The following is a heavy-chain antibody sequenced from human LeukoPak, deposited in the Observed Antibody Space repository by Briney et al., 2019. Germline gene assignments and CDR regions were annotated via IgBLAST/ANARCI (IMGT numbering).Heavy chain of an antibody. V-gene: IGHV3-21*01. Sequence: GGSLRLSCAASGFTFSSYAMTWVRQAPGKGLEWVSSISSSSSYIYYADSVKGRFTISRDNAKNSLYLQMNSLRAEDTAVYYCARVCGSGSYYYYYYYMDVWGKGTTVTVSS. CDR1: GFTFSSYA. D-gene: IGHD3-10*01. CDR3: ARVCGSGSYYYYYYYMDV. J-gene: IGHJ6*03. CDR2: ISSSSSYI.